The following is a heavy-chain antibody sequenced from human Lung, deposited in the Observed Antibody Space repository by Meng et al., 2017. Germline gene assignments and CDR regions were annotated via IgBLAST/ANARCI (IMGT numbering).Heavy chain of an antibody. CDR3: ASGWFGELFGYFDL. D-gene: IGHD3-10*01. J-gene: IGHJ2*01. CDR1: GYTFTSYA. Sequence: QVLRVPAGSELKKPGASVKVSRKASGYTFTSYAMNWVRQAPGQGLEWMGWINTNTGNPTYAQGFTGRFVFSLDTSVSTAYLQISSLKAEDTAVYYCASGWFGELFGYFDLWGRGTLVTVSS. CDR2: INTNTGNP. V-gene: IGHV7-4-1*02.